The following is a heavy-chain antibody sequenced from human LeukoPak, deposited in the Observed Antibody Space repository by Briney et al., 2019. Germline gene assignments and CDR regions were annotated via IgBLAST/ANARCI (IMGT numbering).Heavy chain of an antibody. CDR3: ARDRGGAVAG. CDR2: ISYDGSNK. CDR1: GFTFSSYA. Sequence: GGSLRLSCAASGFTFSSYAMHWVRQAPGKGLEWVAVISYDGSNKYYADSVKGRFTISGDNSKNTLYLKMNSVRAEDTAVYYCARDRGGAVAGWGQGTLVTVSS. V-gene: IGHV3-30*04. D-gene: IGHD6-19*01. J-gene: IGHJ4*02.